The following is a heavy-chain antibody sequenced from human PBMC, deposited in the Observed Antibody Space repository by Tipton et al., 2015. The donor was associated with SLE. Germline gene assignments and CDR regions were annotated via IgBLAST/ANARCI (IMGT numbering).Heavy chain of an antibody. CDR2: IKEDGSEK. V-gene: IGHV3-7*01. CDR3: ARNALTTVTFFDY. Sequence: GSLRLSCAASGFTFSSYWMSWVRQAPGKGLEWVANIKEDGSEKYYVDSVKGRFAISRDNAKNSLYLQMNSLGAEDTAVYYCARNALTTVTFFDYWGQGTLVTVSS. J-gene: IGHJ4*02. CDR1: GFTFSSYW. D-gene: IGHD4-17*01.